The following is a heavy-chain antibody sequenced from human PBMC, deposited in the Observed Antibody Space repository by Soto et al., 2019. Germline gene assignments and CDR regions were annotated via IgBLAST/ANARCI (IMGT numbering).Heavy chain of an antibody. V-gene: IGHV3-23*01. D-gene: IGHD3-10*01. CDR2: ISGSGGST. CDR3: AKDITKVRGVIITLNYYYYYGMDV. Sequence: EVQLLESGGGLVQPGGSLRLSCAASGFTFSSYAMSWVRQAPGKGLEWVSAISGSGGSTYYADSVKGRFTISRDNSKNTLYLQMNSLRAEDTAVYYCAKDITKVRGVIITLNYYYYYGMDVWGQGTTVTVSS. J-gene: IGHJ6*02. CDR1: GFTFSSYA.